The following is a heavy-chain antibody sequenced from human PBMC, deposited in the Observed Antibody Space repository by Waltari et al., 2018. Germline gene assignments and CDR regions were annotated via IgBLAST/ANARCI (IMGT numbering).Heavy chain of an antibody. CDR1: GFTFTDHS. CDR2: MSSSGTII. CDR3: ARGNHYFDN. Sequence: QVQLVESGGGLVKPGGSLRLSCVASGFTFTDHSMTWIRQAPGKGLEWLAEMSSSGTIIYYADFLKGRFTISRDNAKNSLYLQMTSLRAEDTALYFCARGNHYFDNWGQGTLVTVSS. J-gene: IGHJ4*02. V-gene: IGHV3-11*04.